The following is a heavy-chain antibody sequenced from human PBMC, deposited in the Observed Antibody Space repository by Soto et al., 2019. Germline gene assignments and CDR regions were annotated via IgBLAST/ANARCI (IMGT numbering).Heavy chain of an antibody. J-gene: IGHJ4*02. CDR2: IIPIFGTA. CDR3: ARDQFQGGGDYPRAPFDY. CDR1: GGTFSSYA. Sequence: QVQLVQSGAEVKKPGSSVKVSCKASGGTFSSYAISWVRQAPGQGLDWMGGIIPIFGTANYAQKFQGRVTITADESTSTAYMELSSLRSEDTAVYYCARDQFQGGGDYPRAPFDYWGQGTLVTVSS. V-gene: IGHV1-69*01. D-gene: IGHD2-21*02.